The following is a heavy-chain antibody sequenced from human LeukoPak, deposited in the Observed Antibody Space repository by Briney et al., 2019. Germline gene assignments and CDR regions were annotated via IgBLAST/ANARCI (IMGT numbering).Heavy chain of an antibody. CDR2: ISWNSGSI. CDR1: GFTFDDYA. D-gene: IGHD1-26*01. CDR3: VRGATSAFDI. V-gene: IGHV3-9*03. J-gene: IGHJ3*02. Sequence: TGGSLRLSCAASGFTFDDYAMHWVRHAPGKGLEWVSGISWNSGSIGYADSVKGRFTISRDNANNSLYLQMNSLRAEDMALYYCVRGATSAFDIWGQGTMVTVSS.